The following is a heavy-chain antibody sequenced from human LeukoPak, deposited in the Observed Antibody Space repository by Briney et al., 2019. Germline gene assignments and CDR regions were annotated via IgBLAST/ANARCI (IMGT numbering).Heavy chain of an antibody. D-gene: IGHD3-3*01. CDR2: ISSSSSTI. V-gene: IGHV3-48*01. J-gene: IGHJ3*02. CDR1: GFTFSSYS. Sequence: PGGSLRLSCAASGFTFSSYSMNWVRQAPGKGLEWVSYISSSSSTIYYADSVKGRFTISRDNAKNSLYLQMNSLRAEDTAVYYCAREGYDFWSGYSAAFDIWGQGTMVTVSS. CDR3: AREGYDFWSGYSAAFDI.